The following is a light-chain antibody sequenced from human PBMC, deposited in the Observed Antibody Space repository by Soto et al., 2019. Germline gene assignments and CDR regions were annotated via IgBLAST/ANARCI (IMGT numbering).Light chain of an antibody. CDR3: QQYGSSSYT. J-gene: IGKJ2*01. V-gene: IGKV3-20*01. CDR2: CAS. Sequence: EIVLTQSPGTLSLSPGERATLSCRASQSVSSTYLAWYQQNPGQAPRLLLYCASSRATGIPDRFTGSGSGTDFTLTISRLEPEDFAVYFCQQYGSSSYTFGQGTKLEIK. CDR1: QSVSSTY.